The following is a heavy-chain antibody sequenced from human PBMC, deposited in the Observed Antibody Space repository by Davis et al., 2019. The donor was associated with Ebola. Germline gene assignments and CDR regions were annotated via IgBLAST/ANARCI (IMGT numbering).Heavy chain of an antibody. V-gene: IGHV3-43*02. CDR2: ISGHGDKT. CDR3: VKDRRSSGWVYYFDH. CDR1: GFTFEDDA. D-gene: IGHD6-25*01. J-gene: IGHJ4*02. Sequence: GSLKISCAASGFTFEDDAMHWVRQAPGKGLEWVSLISGHGDKTDYADSVMGRFTISRDNSKNSLYLQMNSLRSEDTAFYYCVKDRRSSGWVYYFDHWGQGALVTVSS.